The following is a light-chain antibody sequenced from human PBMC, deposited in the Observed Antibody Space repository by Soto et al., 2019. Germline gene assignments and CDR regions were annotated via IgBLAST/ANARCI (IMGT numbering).Light chain of an antibody. J-gene: IGKJ4*01. Sequence: DIQMTQSPSTLSASVGDRVTITCRASQSISSWLAWYQQKPGKAPKLLIYDASSLESGVPSRFSGSGSDTEFTLTINNLQPDHFATYHCQQYNRYSLTFGGGTKVDIK. CDR1: QSISSW. CDR2: DAS. V-gene: IGKV1-5*01. CDR3: QQYNRYSLT.